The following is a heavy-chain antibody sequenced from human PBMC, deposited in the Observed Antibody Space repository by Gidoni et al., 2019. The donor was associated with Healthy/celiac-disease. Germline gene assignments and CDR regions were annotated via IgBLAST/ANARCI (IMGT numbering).Heavy chain of an antibody. CDR3: ARDLELPLPRFDP. V-gene: IGHV1-69*08. CDR2: IIPILGIA. D-gene: IGHD1-7*01. CDR1: GRPFSSYT. J-gene: IGHJ5*02. Sequence: QVQLVQSGAEVTKPGSSVKVSCQASGRPFSSYTISWVRQAPGQGLEWMGRIIPILGIANYAQKFQGRVTITADKSTSTAYMELSSLRSEDTAVYYCARDLELPLPRFDPWGQGTLVTVSS.